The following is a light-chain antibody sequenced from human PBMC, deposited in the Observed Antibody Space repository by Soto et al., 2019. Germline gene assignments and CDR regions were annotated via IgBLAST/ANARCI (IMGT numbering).Light chain of an antibody. CDR1: SSDVGSYNL. J-gene: IGLJ2*01. Sequence: QSALTQPASVSGSPGQSITISCTGTSSDVGSYNLVSWYQHRPGKAPQLMIYEVNKRPSGVSDRFSGSKSGNTASLTVSGLQVEDEAAYYCCSYAGSSSVLFGGGTKLTVL. CDR2: EVN. V-gene: IGLV2-23*02. CDR3: CSYAGSSSVL.